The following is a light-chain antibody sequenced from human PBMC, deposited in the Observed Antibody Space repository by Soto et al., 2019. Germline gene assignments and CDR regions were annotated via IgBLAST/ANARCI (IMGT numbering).Light chain of an antibody. CDR1: QSVSSSY. Sequence: EIVLTQSPGTLSLSPGERATLSCRASQSVSSSYLAWYQQKPGQAPRLLIYGASSRATGIPDRFSGSGSVTDVTLTISRLEPEDFAVYYCQQYGSPYTFGQGTKLEIK. CDR2: GAS. J-gene: IGKJ2*01. CDR3: QQYGSPYT. V-gene: IGKV3-20*01.